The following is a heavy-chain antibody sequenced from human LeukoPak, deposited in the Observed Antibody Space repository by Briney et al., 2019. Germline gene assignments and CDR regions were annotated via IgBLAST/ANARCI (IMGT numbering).Heavy chain of an antibody. CDR3: SREADYYAMDV. Sequence: PGGSLRLSCAASGFTVSSSYMSGVRQAPGKGLEWVSIIYGGGGTYYADSVTGRFTISRDNSKNTLYLQMNRLKADDTAVYYCSREADYYAMDVWGQGTTVTVSS. D-gene: IGHD6-19*01. J-gene: IGHJ6*02. CDR2: IYGGGGT. CDR1: GFTVSSSY. V-gene: IGHV3-53*01.